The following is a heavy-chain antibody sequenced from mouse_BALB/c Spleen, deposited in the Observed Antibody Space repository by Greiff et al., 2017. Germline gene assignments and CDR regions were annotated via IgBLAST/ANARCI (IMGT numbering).Heavy chain of an antibody. D-gene: IGHD3-2*01. CDR3: ARSGTARVRFAY. CDR2: IDPSDSET. Sequence: VQLQQSGPQLVRPGASVKISCKASGYSFTSYWMHWLKQRPGQGLEWIGMIDPSDSETRLNQKFKDKATLTVDKSSSTAYMQLSSPTSEDSAVYYCARSGTARVRFAYWGQGTLVTVSA. V-gene: IGHV1S127*01. J-gene: IGHJ3*01. CDR1: GYSFTSYW.